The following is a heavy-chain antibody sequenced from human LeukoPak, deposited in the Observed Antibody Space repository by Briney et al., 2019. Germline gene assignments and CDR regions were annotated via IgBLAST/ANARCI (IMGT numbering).Heavy chain of an antibody. CDR2: IYYSGST. V-gene: IGHV4-39*01. J-gene: IGHJ6*02. Sequence: SETLSLTCTVSGGSISSSNYYWGWIRQPPGKGLEWIGSIYYSGSTYYNPSLKSGVTISVDPSKNQFSLKLSSVTAADTAVYYCARQSSDILTGYYRGPYYYYGMDVWGQGTTVTVSS. D-gene: IGHD3-9*01. CDR3: ARQSSDILTGYYRGPYYYYGMDV. CDR1: GGSISSSNYY.